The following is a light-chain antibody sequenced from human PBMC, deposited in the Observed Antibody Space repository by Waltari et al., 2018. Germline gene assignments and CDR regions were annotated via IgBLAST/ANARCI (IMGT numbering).Light chain of an antibody. Sequence: DFVMTQSPASLALSLGERATIHCKTSPTVLYNTNNRNYLTWYQQKPGQPPKLLCYWASTRESGVPDRFRASGSGTDFTLTISRLQPEDVAIYYCQQYYSSPYTFGQGTRLEIK. CDR2: WAS. CDR1: PTVLYNTNNRNY. J-gene: IGKJ2*01. V-gene: IGKV4-1*01. CDR3: QQYYSSPYT.